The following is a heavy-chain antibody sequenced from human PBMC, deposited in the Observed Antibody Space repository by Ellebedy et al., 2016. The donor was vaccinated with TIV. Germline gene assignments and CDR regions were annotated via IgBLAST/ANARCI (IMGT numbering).Heavy chain of an antibody. V-gene: IGHV3-23*01. CDR3: ALGGYSYGSTIDY. Sequence: GGSLRLXXAASGFTFSSYAMSWVRQAPGKGLEWVSAISGSGGSTYYADSVKGRFTISRDNSKNSLYLQMNSLRTEDTALYYCALGGYSYGSTIDYWGQGTLVTVSS. D-gene: IGHD5-18*01. CDR2: ISGSGGST. CDR1: GFTFSSYA. J-gene: IGHJ4*02.